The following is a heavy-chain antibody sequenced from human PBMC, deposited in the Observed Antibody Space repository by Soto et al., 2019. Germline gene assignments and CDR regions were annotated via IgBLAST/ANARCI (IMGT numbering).Heavy chain of an antibody. CDR2: ISYDGSNK. J-gene: IGHJ6*02. Sequence: GGSLRLSCAASGFTFSSYGMHWVRQAPGKGLEWVAVISYDGSNKYYADSVKGRFTISRDNSKNTLYLQMNSLRAEDTAVYYCAKDRGYSSGWYRVYYGMDVWGQGTTVTVSS. CDR3: AKDRGYSSGWYRVYYGMDV. CDR1: GFTFSSYG. V-gene: IGHV3-30*18. D-gene: IGHD6-19*01.